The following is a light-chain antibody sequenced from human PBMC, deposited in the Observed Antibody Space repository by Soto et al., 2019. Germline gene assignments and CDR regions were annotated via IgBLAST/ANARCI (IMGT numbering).Light chain of an antibody. Sequence: QAVVTQEPSLTVSPGGTVTLTCGSSTGAVTSGHYPYWFQQKPGQAPRTLIYDTSNKHSWTPARFSGSLLGGKAALTLSGAQPEDEAECYCLLSYSGAHWVFGGGTKVTVL. CDR1: TGAVTSGHY. CDR2: DTS. V-gene: IGLV7-46*01. CDR3: LLSYSGAHWV. J-gene: IGLJ3*02.